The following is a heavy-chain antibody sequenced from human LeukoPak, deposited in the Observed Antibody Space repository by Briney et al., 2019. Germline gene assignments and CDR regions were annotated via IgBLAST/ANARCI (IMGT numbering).Heavy chain of an antibody. CDR3: ARDRAVAGTAASAFHI. CDR2: ISSSGSTK. D-gene: IGHD6-19*01. Sequence: GGSLRLSCAASGFTFSSAWINWVRQAPGKGLEWVSYISSSGSTKYYADSVKGRFTISRDNAKNSLYLQMNSLRAEDTAVYYCARDRAVAGTAASAFHIWGQGTMVTVSS. J-gene: IGHJ3*02. V-gene: IGHV3-48*04. CDR1: GFTFSSAW.